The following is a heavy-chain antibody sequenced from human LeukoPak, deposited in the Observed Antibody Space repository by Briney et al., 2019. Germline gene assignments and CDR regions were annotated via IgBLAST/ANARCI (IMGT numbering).Heavy chain of an antibody. J-gene: IGHJ6*04. CDR2: ISSSGSTI. D-gene: IGHD3-10*02. Sequence: GGSLRLSCAASGFTFSRCEMNWVRQAPGKGLEWVSYISSSGSTIYYADSVKGRFTISRDNAKNSLYLQMNSLRAEDTAVYYCAELGITMIGGVWGKGTTVTISS. CDR3: AELGITMIGGV. CDR1: GFTFSRCE. V-gene: IGHV3-48*03.